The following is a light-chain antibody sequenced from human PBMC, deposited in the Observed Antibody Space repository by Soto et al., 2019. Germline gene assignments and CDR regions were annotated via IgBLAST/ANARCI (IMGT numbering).Light chain of an antibody. CDR3: SSYTSTSTL. V-gene: IGLV2-14*01. Sequence: QSVLTQPASVSGSPGQSITISCTGTSSDVGSYNYVSWYQQHPGKAPKLMIYEVSDRPSGISSRFSGSKSGNTASLTISGLQTEDEDDYYCSSYTSTSTLFGTGTKVNVL. CDR2: EVS. CDR1: SSDVGSYNY. J-gene: IGLJ1*01.